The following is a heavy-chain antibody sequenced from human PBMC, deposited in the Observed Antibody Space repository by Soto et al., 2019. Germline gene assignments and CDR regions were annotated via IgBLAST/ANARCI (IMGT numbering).Heavy chain of an antibody. Sequence: PGGSLRLSCAASGFTFNDYYMSWIRQAPGKGLECVSHISSSGSTIYYADSVKGRFTFSRDNAKNSLYLQMNSLRAEDTAVYYCAGHQGGSSRWFDPWGQGALVTVSS. CDR3: AGHQGGSSRWFDP. CDR2: ISSSGSTI. V-gene: IGHV3-11*01. CDR1: GFTFNDYY. J-gene: IGHJ5*02. D-gene: IGHD2-15*01.